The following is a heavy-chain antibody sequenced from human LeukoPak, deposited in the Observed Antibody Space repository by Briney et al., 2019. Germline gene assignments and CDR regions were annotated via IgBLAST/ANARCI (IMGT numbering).Heavy chain of an antibody. CDR3: ARWGGYFSD. Sequence: ASVKVSCKASGYTFSGYYIHWVRQAPGQGLEWMGWINPTSRNTNSAPRFQGRISLTSDTSISTAYVELTNLTSDDTAIYYCARWGGYFSDWGQGTLVSVSS. J-gene: IGHJ4*02. V-gene: IGHV1-2*02. D-gene: IGHD3-3*01. CDR1: GYTFSGYY. CDR2: INPTSRNT.